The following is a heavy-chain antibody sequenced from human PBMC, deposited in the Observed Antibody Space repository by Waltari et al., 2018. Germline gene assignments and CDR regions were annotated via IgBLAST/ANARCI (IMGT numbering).Heavy chain of an antibody. V-gene: IGHV3-48*04. D-gene: IGHD3-10*01. CDR2: ISSSSSTI. CDR1: GFTFSSYS. Sequence: EVQLVESGGGLVQPGGSLRLSCAASGFTFSSYSMNLVRQAPGKGLEWVSYISSSSSTIYYADSVKGRFTISRDNAKNSLYLQMNSLRAEDTAVYYCARDRPYYYGSGSYDYWGQGTLVTVSS. CDR3: ARDRPYYYGSGSYDY. J-gene: IGHJ4*02.